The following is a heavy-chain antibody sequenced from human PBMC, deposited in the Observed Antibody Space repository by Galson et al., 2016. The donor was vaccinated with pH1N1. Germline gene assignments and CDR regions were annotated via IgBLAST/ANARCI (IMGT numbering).Heavy chain of an antibody. CDR1: GYTLTELS. D-gene: IGHD5-12*01. J-gene: IGHJ5*02. Sequence: SVKVSCKVSGYTLTELSFHWVRQAPGKGLEWVGGFDPDSMERHYAQTFKGRVTMTEDTSTNTAYMELSSLRSEDTAIYYCTIRRWGDSGLDRVGFDPWGQGTLVTVSS. CDR2: FDPDSMER. CDR3: TIRRWGDSGLDRVGFDP. V-gene: IGHV1-24*01.